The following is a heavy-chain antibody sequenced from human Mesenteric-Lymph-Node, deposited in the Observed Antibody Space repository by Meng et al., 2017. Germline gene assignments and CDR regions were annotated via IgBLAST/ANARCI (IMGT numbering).Heavy chain of an antibody. CDR1: GFTFSSYS. CDR2: ISGSGGST. CDR3: AKEKRIAVAGTLDY. V-gene: IGHV3-23*01. D-gene: IGHD6-19*01. Sequence: GESLKISCAASGFTFSSYSMNWVRQAPGKGLEWVSAISGSGGSTYYADSVKGRFTISRDNSKNTLYLQMNSLRAEDTAVYYCAKEKRIAVAGTLDYWGQGTLVTVSS. J-gene: IGHJ4*02.